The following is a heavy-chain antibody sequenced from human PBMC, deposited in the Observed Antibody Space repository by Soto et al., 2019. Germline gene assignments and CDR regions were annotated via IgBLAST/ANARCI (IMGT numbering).Heavy chain of an antibody. D-gene: IGHD3-3*01. CDR3: ARARRYYDFWSCYYLDY. V-gene: IGHV4-59*01. J-gene: IGHJ4*02. CDR1: GGSISSYY. CDR2: IYYSGST. Sequence: SETLSLTCTVSGGSISSYYWSWIRQPPGKGLEWIGYIYYSGSTNYNPSLKSRVTISVDTSKNQFSLKLSSVTAADTAVYYCARARRYYDFWSCYYLDYWGQGTLVTVSS.